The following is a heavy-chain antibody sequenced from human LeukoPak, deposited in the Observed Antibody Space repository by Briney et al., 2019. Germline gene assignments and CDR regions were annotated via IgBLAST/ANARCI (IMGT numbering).Heavy chain of an antibody. J-gene: IGHJ4*02. CDR3: AKDGGFGELSFDY. CDR1: GFTFSSYG. Sequence: GGSLTLSCAASGFTFSSYGMSWVRQAPGKGLEWVSAISGSGGSTYYADSVKGRFTISRDNSKNTLYLQMNSLRAEDTAVYYCAKDGGFGELSFDYWGQGTLVTVSS. V-gene: IGHV3-23*01. CDR2: ISGSGGST. D-gene: IGHD3-10*01.